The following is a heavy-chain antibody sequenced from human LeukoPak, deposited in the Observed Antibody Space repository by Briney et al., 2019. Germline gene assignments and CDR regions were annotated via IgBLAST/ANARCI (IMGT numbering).Heavy chain of an antibody. CDR3: ARDLGSSSWYGCDY. Sequence: ASVKVSCKASGYTFTSYDINWVRQATGQGLEWMGWMNPNSGNTGYAQKFQGRVTMTRNTSISTAYMELSSLRSEDTAVYYCARDLGSSSWYGCDYWGQGTLVTVSS. J-gene: IGHJ4*02. CDR1: GYTFTSYD. V-gene: IGHV1-8*01. D-gene: IGHD6-13*01. CDR2: MNPNSGNT.